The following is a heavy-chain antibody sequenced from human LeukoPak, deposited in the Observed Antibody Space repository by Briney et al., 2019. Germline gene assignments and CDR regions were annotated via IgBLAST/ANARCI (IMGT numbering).Heavy chain of an antibody. CDR1: GFTFDDYA. Sequence: PGGSLRLSCAASGFTFDDYAMHWVRQAPGKGLEWVSLISWDGGSTYYADSVKGRFTISRDNSKNSLYLRMNSLRAEDTALYYCAKDGYDFWSGSYYMDVWGKGTTVTVSS. J-gene: IGHJ6*03. V-gene: IGHV3-43D*03. CDR3: AKDGYDFWSGSYYMDV. D-gene: IGHD3-3*01. CDR2: ISWDGGST.